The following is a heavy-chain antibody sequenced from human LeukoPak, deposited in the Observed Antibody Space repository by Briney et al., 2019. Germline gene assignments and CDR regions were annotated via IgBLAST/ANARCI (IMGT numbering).Heavy chain of an antibody. CDR3: ARGENLRYFDWLYFDY. CDR1: GYTFDNYA. D-gene: IGHD3-9*01. CDR2: IIPIFGTA. Sequence: GASVKVSCKTSGYTFDNYAINWVRQAPGQGLEWMGGIIPIFGTANYAQKFQGRVTITADESTSTAYMELSSLRSEDTAVYYCARGENLRYFDWLYFDYWGQGTLVTVSS. J-gene: IGHJ4*02. V-gene: IGHV1-69*13.